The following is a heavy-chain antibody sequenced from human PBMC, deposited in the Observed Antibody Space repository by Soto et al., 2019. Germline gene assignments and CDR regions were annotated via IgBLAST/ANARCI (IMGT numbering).Heavy chain of an antibody. V-gene: IGHV1-18*01. CDR1: GYTFTSYG. J-gene: IGHJ6*02. CDR3: ARDDAYSGKDSGSYYSYYYGMDV. CDR2: ISAYNGNT. Sequence: GASVKVSCKASGYTFTSYGISWVRQAPGQGLEWMGWISAYNGNTNYAQKLQGRVTMTTDTSTSTAYMELRSLRSDDTAVYYCARDDAYSGKDSGSYYSYYYGMDVWGQGTTVTVSS. D-gene: IGHD1-26*01.